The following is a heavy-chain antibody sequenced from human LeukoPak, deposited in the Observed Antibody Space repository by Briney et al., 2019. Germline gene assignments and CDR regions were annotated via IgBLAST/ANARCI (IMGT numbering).Heavy chain of an antibody. CDR1: GFTFSNYA. D-gene: IGHD4-11*01. V-gene: IGHV3-23*01. CDR3: AKYISDSVGDALDL. Sequence: PGGSLRLSCAASGFTFSNYAMSWVRQTPGKGLEWVSGISDGGASTYNADSVDGRFSISRDNSKATLSLEMESLRADDTAVYYCAKYISDSVGDALDLWGQGTMVIVS. J-gene: IGHJ3*01. CDR2: ISDGGAST.